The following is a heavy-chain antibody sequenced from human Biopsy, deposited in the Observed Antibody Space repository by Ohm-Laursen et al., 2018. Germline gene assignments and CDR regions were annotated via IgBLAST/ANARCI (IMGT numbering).Heavy chain of an antibody. V-gene: IGHV4-59*01. CDR1: GDSISSYY. D-gene: IGHD2-2*01. CDR2: SNYRGNT. Sequence: TLSFTCTVSGDSISSYYWIWIRQAPGKTLVWIASSNYRGNTNYNPSHKSRVIMSAHTSTNQFSLKLTSVTAADTAVYYCARDKITYCTSTSCDYFGMDVWGQGTTVTVSS. CDR3: ARDKITYCTSTSCDYFGMDV. J-gene: IGHJ6*02.